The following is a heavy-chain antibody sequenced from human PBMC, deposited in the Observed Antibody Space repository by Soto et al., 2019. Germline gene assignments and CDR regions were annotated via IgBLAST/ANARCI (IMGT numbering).Heavy chain of an antibody. CDR3: AKNGLSDSPSAIDS. CDR2: ISGSGRNT. D-gene: IGHD2-8*01. J-gene: IGHJ4*02. CDR1: GFTFSSNG. V-gene: IGHV3-23*01. Sequence: GGSLRLSCATSGFTFSSNGMSWVRQAPGKGLDWVSGISGSGRNTYYADSVKGRFTISRDNSKNTLFLQMNSLRVEDTAVYYCAKNGLSDSPSAIDSWGQGTLVTGSS.